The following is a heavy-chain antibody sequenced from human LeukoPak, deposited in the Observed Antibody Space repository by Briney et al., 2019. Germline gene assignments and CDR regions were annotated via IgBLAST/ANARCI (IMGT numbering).Heavy chain of an antibody. J-gene: IGHJ4*02. CDR3: AKGDDSGSYYFDY. Sequence: GGSLRLSCAVSGFIFSSYGIGWVRQAPGKGLEWVSVSGSGGSTYYADSVKGRFTISRDNSKNTLYLQMNSLRAEDTAVYYCAKGDDSGSYYFDYWGQGTLVTVSS. D-gene: IGHD1-26*01. CDR2: SGSGGST. CDR1: GFIFSSYG. V-gene: IGHV3-23*01.